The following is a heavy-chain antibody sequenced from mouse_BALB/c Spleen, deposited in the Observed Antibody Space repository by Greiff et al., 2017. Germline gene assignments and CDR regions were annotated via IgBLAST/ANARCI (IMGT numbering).Heavy chain of an antibody. CDR1: GYTFTSYW. D-gene: IGHD1-1*01. CDR2: IYPSDSYT. Sequence: QLQQPGAELVRPGASVKLSCKASGYTFTSYWINWVKQRPGQGLEWIGNIYPSDSYTNYNQKFKDKATLTVDKSSSTAYMQLSSPTSEDSAVYYCTRPYYGSSPWFAYWGQGTLVTVSA. J-gene: IGHJ3*01. CDR3: TRPYYGSSPWFAY. V-gene: IGHV1-69*02.